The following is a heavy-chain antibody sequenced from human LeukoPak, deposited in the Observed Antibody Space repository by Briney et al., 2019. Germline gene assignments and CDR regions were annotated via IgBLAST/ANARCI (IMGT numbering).Heavy chain of an antibody. CDR3: ATLKGVVPAARKVRNWFDP. V-gene: IGHV4-34*01. J-gene: IGHJ5*02. Sequence: SETLSLTCAVYGGSFSGYYWSWIRQPPGKGLEWIGEINHSGSTNYNPSLKSRVNISVDTAKTQFSLKLSSVTAADTAVYYCATLKGVVPAARKVRNWFDPWGQGTLVTVSS. CDR2: INHSGST. D-gene: IGHD2-2*01. CDR1: GGSFSGYY.